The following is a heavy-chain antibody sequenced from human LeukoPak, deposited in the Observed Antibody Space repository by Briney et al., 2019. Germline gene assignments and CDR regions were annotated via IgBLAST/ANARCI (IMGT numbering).Heavy chain of an antibody. V-gene: IGHV3-48*03. D-gene: IGHD4-17*01. Sequence: GGSLRLSCAASGFTFSSYEMNWVRQAPGKGLEWVSYISSSGSTIYYADSVKGRFTISRDNAKNSLYLQMNSLRAEDTAVYYCARPQDGYGDYEGFDYWGQGTLVTVSS. CDR2: ISSSGSTI. J-gene: IGHJ4*02. CDR1: GFTFSSYE. CDR3: ARPQDGYGDYEGFDY.